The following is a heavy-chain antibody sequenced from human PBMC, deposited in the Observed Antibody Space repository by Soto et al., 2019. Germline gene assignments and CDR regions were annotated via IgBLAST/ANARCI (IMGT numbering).Heavy chain of an antibody. D-gene: IGHD1-26*01. CDR2: INPSGGST. Sequence: GASVKVSCKASGYTFTSYYMHWVRQAPGQGLEWMGIINPSGGSTSYAQKFQGRVTMTRDTSTSTVYMELRSLRSEDTAVYYCATRVGSVGVLDYWGLGTLVTVSS. J-gene: IGHJ4*02. V-gene: IGHV1-46*01. CDR1: GYTFTSYY. CDR3: ATRVGSVGVLDY.